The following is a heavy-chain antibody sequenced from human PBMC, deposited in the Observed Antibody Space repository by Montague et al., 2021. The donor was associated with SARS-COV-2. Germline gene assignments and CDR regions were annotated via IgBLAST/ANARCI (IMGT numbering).Heavy chain of an antibody. Sequence: SETLSLTCAVSRGSFSNYYWTWIRQSPGKGLEWIGEINQGGAPNXTPSLKSRVTKSLDTSKKQISLKLNSVTVADTAVFFCARGRPVQGSFRHFDSIPSGALDIWAQGSLVIVSS. CDR1: RGSFSNYY. V-gene: IGHV4-34*01. CDR3: ARGRPVQGSFRHFDSIPSGALDI. D-gene: IGHD3-9*01. J-gene: IGHJ3*02. CDR2: INQGGAP.